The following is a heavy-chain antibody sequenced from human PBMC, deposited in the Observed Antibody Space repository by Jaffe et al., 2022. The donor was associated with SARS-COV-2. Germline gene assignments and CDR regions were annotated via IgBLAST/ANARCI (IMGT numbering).Heavy chain of an antibody. J-gene: IGHJ4*02. CDR2: INSDGSIT. V-gene: IGHV3-74*01. Sequence: EVQLVESGGGLVQPGGSLRLSCAASGFIFSSYWMHWVRQAPGKGLVWVARINSDGSITNYADSVKGRFTISRDNAKNTLYVQMNSLRAEDTAVYYCANEICRSDGCYSLDYWGQGTLVTVSS. CDR3: ANEICRSDGCYSLDY. D-gene: IGHD2-21*02. CDR1: GFIFSSYW.